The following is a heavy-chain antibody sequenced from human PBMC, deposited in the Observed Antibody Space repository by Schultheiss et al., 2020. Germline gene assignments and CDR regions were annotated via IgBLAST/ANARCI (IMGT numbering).Heavy chain of an antibody. CDR3: ARHLGSYYGSGSYYTEPVGWFDP. V-gene: IGHV4-39*01. D-gene: IGHD3-10*01. J-gene: IGHJ5*02. CDR2: IYYSGST. Sequence: TLSLTCTVSGGSISSSSYYWGWIRQPPGKGLEWIGSIYYSGSTYYNPSLKSRVTISVDTSKNQFSLKLSSVTAADTAVYYCARHLGSYYGSGSYYTEPVGWFDPWGQGTLVTVSS. CDR1: GGSISSSSYY.